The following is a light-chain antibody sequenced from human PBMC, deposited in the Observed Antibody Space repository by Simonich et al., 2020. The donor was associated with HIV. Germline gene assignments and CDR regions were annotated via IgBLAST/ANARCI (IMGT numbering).Light chain of an antibody. CDR3: CSYAGSNTLV. J-gene: IGLJ3*02. Sequence: QSVLTQPPSVSGAPGQRVTISCTGSSSNIGAGYDVHWYQQRPGNAPKVRIYGNSNRPSGVPDRFSGSKSGTSASLAITGLQAEDEADYYCCSYAGSNTLVFGGGTKLTVL. CDR1: SSNIGAGYD. CDR2: GNS. V-gene: IGLV1-40*01.